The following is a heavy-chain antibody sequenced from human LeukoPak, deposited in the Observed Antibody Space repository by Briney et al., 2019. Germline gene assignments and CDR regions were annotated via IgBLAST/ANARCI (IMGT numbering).Heavy chain of an antibody. J-gene: IGHJ4*02. CDR3: ARDPGVEMATYRFDY. Sequence: TSETLSLTCSVSGGSISSNSYYWGWIRQPPGQGLEWIGNIYYSGSTYYNPSLKSRVTISVDKSKNQFSLKLSSVTAADTAVYYCARDPGVEMATYRFDYWGQGTLVTVSS. CDR1: GGSISSNSYY. D-gene: IGHD5-24*01. V-gene: IGHV4-39*07. CDR2: IYYSGST.